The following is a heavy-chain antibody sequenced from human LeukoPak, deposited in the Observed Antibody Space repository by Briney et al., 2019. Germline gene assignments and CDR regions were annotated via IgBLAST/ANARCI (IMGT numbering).Heavy chain of an antibody. D-gene: IGHD3-10*01. CDR1: GGSFSGYY. V-gene: IGHV4-34*01. CDR3: ARVSDSGSHFDY. Sequence: PSETLSLTCAVYGGSFSGYYRSWIRQPPGKGLEWIGEINHSGSTNYNPSLKSRVTISVDTSKNQFSLKLSSVTAADTAVYYCARVSDSGSHFDYWGQGTLVTVSS. J-gene: IGHJ4*02. CDR2: INHSGST.